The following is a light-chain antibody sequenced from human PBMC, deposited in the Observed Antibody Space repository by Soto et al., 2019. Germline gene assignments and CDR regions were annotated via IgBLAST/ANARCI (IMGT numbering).Light chain of an antibody. CDR2: KAS. CDR1: QSISSW. CDR3: QQYSSYWT. J-gene: IGKJ1*01. V-gene: IGKV1-5*03. Sequence: DIQMTQSPSTLSASVGARVPITCRASQSISSWLAWYQQKPGKAPKLLIYKASSLESGVPSRFSGRGSGTEFTLTISSLQPDDFATYYCQQYSSYWTFGQGTKVDIK.